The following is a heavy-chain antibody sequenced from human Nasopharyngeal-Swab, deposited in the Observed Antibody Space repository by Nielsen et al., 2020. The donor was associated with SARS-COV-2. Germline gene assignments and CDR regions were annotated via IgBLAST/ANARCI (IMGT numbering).Heavy chain of an antibody. J-gene: IGHJ4*02. Sequence: LRAAPVLGLEWIGSIYYSGSTYYNPSLKSRVTISVDTSKNQFSLKLSSVTAADTAVYYCARVKITIFGVAYFDYWGQGTLVTVSS. CDR2: IYYSGST. D-gene: IGHD3-3*01. V-gene: IGHV4-39*07. CDR3: ARVKITIFGVAYFDY.